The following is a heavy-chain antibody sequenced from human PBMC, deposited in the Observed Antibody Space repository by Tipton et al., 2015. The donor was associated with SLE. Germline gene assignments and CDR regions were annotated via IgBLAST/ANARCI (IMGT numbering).Heavy chain of an antibody. CDR2: INPSDGSS. D-gene: IGHD4-17*01. CDR3: AREGAFDYGDTMGAFDF. Sequence: QSGPEVKKPGASVKVSCMASGDTFTSYYMHWVRQAPGQGLERMGIINPSDGSSSYAQKFQGRVTMTSDTSTSTVYMELTSLRSGDTAVYYCAREGAFDYGDTMGAFDFWGQGTMVTVSS. V-gene: IGHV1-46*01. CDR1: GDTFTSYY. J-gene: IGHJ3*01.